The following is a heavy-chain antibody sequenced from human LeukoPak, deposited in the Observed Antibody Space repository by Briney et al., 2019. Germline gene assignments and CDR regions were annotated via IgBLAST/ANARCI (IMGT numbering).Heavy chain of an antibody. Sequence: SETLSLTCAVYGGSFSGYYWSWIRQPPGKGLEWIGEINHNGDTNYNPSLKSRVTISVDTSKNQFSLKLTSVTAADTAVYYCARGRGRDGDNLARWGQGTLVTVSS. D-gene: IGHD5-24*01. V-gene: IGHV4-34*01. CDR2: INHNGDT. CDR3: ARGRGRDGDNLAR. CDR1: GGSFSGYY. J-gene: IGHJ4*02.